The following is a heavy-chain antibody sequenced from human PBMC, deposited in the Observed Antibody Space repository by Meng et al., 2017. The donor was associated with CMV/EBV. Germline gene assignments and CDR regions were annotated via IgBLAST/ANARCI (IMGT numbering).Heavy chain of an antibody. D-gene: IGHD2-2*01. CDR3: ATKDIVVVPAVLEYGMDV. CDR2: IIPIFGTA. Sequence: SVKVSCKASGGTFSSYAISWVRQAPGQGLEWMEGIIPIFGTANYAQKFQGRVTITTDESTSTAYMELSSLKSEDTAVYYCATKDIVVVPAVLEYGMDVWGQGTTVTVSS. J-gene: IGHJ6*02. V-gene: IGHV1-69*05. CDR1: GGTFSSYA.